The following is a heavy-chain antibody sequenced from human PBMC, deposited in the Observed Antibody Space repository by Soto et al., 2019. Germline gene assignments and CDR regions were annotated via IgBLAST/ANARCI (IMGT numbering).Heavy chain of an antibody. CDR3: ARRSYGSGKAHDY. J-gene: IGHJ4*02. V-gene: IGHV5-10-1*01. Sequence: GESLKISCKGSGYSFTSYWISWVRQIPGKGLEWMGRIDPSDSYTNYSPSFQGHVTISADKSISTAYLQWSSLKASDTAMYYCARRSYGSGKAHDYWGKGKMVNVSA. D-gene: IGHD3-10*01. CDR2: IDPSDSYT. CDR1: GYSFTSYW.